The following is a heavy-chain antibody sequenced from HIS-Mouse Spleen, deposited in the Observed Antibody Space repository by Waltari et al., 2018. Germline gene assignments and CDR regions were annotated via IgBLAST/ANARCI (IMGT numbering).Heavy chain of an antibody. D-gene: IGHD6-13*01. CDR3: AREIPYSSSWYDWYFDL. Sequence: QLQLQESGPGLVKPSETLSLTCTVSGGSISSSSYYWGWIRQPPGKGLEWIGSIYYSGSTDSNRALKSRVTVSVDTSKNQFSLKLSSVTAADTAVYYCAREIPYSSSWYDWYFDLWGRGTLVTVSS. CDR2: IYYSGST. J-gene: IGHJ2*01. V-gene: IGHV4-39*07. CDR1: GGSISSSSYY.